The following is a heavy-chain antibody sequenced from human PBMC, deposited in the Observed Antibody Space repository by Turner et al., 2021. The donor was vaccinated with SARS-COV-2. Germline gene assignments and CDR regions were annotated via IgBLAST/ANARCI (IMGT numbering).Heavy chain of an antibody. CDR3: ARESRFNWLDS. D-gene: IGHD3-3*01. Sequence: QVQLQESGPGLVKPSETLSLTCTVSGGSISSYYWSWIRQPPGKGLEWIGYIYYRESTNYNPSLKSRLTMSVDTSKNQFSLTLSSVTAADTAIYYCARESRFNWLDSWGQGTLVTVSS. V-gene: IGHV4-59*01. CDR1: GGSISSYY. J-gene: IGHJ5*01. CDR2: IYYREST.